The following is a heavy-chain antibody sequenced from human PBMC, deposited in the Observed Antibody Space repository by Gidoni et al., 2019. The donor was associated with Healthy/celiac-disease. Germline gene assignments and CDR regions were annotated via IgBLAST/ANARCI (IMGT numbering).Heavy chain of an antibody. CDR3: ARDLGYDFWSGYYSQRDWYFDL. CDR2: IYYSGST. D-gene: IGHD3-3*01. V-gene: IGHV4-59*01. J-gene: IGHJ2*01. CDR1: GGSIGSYY. Sequence: QVQLQESGPGLVKPSETLSLTCTVSGGSIGSYYLSWIRQPPGKGLEWIGYIYYSGSTNYNPSLKSRVTISVDTSKNQFSLKLSSVTAADTAVYYCARDLGYDFWSGYYSQRDWYFDLWGRGTLVTVSS.